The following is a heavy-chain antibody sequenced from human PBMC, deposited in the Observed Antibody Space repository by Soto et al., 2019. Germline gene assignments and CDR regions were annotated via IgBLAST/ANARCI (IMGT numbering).Heavy chain of an antibody. J-gene: IGHJ1*01. Sequence: EVQLVESGGGLAQPGGSLRLSCAASGFTFSSYSMNWVRQAPGKGLEWVSYISSGSITIHYADSVKGRFTISRDNAKNSLYLQMNSMRAEDTAVYYCARDGYYGRFQHWGQGNLVTVSS. CDR2: ISSGSITI. CDR1: GFTFSSYS. D-gene: IGHD3-10*01. CDR3: ARDGYYGRFQH. V-gene: IGHV3-48*01.